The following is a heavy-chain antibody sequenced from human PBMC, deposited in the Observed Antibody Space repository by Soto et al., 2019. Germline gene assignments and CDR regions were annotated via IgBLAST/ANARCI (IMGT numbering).Heavy chain of an antibody. J-gene: IGHJ5*02. D-gene: IGHD3-22*01. Sequence: PSETLSLTCTVSGGSINDYYWGWIRQPPGKGLEWIGHVSSSGSTKYTPSLQSRVTISVGTSKKQFSLKLNSVTAADTAVYYCARVEGNYYDRSGHYVNWFDPRGQGIMVTVPQ. CDR2: VSSSGST. V-gene: IGHV4-59*01. CDR3: ARVEGNYYDRSGHYVNWFDP. CDR1: GGSINDYY.